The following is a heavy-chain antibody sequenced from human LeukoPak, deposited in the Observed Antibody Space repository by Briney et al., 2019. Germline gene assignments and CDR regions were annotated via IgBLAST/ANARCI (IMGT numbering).Heavy chain of an antibody. Sequence: SETLSLTCTVSGGSISSYYWSWIRQTPGKGLEWIGYIYYTGSTNYNPSLKSRVTISVDTSRNHFSLKLTSVSAGDTAVYYCARHRAASTPAFDIWGQGTMVTVSS. J-gene: IGHJ3*02. V-gene: IGHV4-59*08. D-gene: IGHD6-13*01. CDR3: ARHRAASTPAFDI. CDR1: GGSISSYY. CDR2: IYYTGST.